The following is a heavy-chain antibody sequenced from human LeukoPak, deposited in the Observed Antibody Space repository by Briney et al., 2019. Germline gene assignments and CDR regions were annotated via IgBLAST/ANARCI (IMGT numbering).Heavy chain of an antibody. D-gene: IGHD3-22*01. V-gene: IGHV1-69*01. CDR1: GGTFSSYA. CDR2: IIPIFGTA. CDR3: ARVLTPVAHYDSSGYYSPRGMDV. Sequence: SVKVSCKASGGTFSSYAISWVRQAPGQGLEWMGGIIPIFGTANYAQKFQGRVTITADESTSTAYMELSSLRSEDTAVYYCARVLTPVAHYDSSGYYSPRGMDVWGQGTTVTVSS. J-gene: IGHJ6*02.